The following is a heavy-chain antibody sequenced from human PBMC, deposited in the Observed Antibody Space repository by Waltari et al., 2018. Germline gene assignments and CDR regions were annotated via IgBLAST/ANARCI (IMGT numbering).Heavy chain of an antibody. CDR1: GYSFTSYW. V-gene: IGHV5-51*01. CDR3: ARQAGAVAGTNYYYYYMDV. D-gene: IGHD6-19*01. Sequence: EVQLVQSGAEVKKPGESLKISCKGSGYSFTSYWIGWVSQMPGQGLEWMGIIYPGDSDTRYSPSFQGQVTISADKSISTAYLQWSSLKASDTAMYYCARQAGAVAGTNYYYYYMDVWGKGTTVTVSS. J-gene: IGHJ6*03. CDR2: IYPGDSDT.